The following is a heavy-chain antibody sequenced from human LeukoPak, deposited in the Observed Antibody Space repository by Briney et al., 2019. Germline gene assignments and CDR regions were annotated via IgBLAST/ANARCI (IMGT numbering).Heavy chain of an antibody. V-gene: IGHV3-20*04. D-gene: IGHD2-2*01. J-gene: IGHJ4*02. CDR1: GFTLGDYG. Sequence: GGSLRLSCAASGFTLGDYGISWVRQAPGKGLEWFAGVNRNGDGTAYGASVKGRFTISRDNAKKSLVLQMDSLRAEDTARYYCVRGNSSPRGFFDYWGQGTLVTVSS. CDR3: VRGNSSPRGFFDY. CDR2: VNRNGDGT.